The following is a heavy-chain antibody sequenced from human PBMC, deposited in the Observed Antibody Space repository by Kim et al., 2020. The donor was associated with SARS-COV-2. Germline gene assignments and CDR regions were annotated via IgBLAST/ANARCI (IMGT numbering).Heavy chain of an antibody. J-gene: IGHJ6*02. CDR2: FDPEDGET. V-gene: IGHV1-24*01. Sequence: SVKVSRKVSGYTLTELSMHWVRQAPGKGLEWMGGFDPEDGETIYAQKFQGRVTMTEDTSTDTAYIELSSLRSENTAVYYCATSQVNSLTYYYYYYGMDVWGQGTTVTVSS. CDR1: GYTLTELS. CDR3: ATSQVNSLTYYYYYYGMDV.